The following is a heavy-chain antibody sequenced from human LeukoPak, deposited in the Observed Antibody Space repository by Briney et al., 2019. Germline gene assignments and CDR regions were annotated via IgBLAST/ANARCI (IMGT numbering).Heavy chain of an antibody. Sequence: ASVKVSCKASGYTFTSYAMNWVRQAPGQELEWMGCINTNTGNPTYAQGFTGRFVFSLDTSVSTAYLQISSLKAEDTAVYYCARVGTDDYYDSSGNSDAFDIWGQGTMVTVSS. CDR3: ARVGTDDYYDSSGNSDAFDI. CDR1: GYTFTSYA. D-gene: IGHD3-22*01. V-gene: IGHV7-4-1*02. J-gene: IGHJ3*02. CDR2: INTNTGNP.